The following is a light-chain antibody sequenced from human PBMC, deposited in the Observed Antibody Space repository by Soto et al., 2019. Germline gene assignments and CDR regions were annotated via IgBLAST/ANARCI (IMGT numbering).Light chain of an antibody. CDR1: QSLLHSNGYSY. Sequence: DIGMTQFPLSLPVTPGEPASISCRSSQSLLHSNGYSYLDWYLQKPGQSPQLLIYSGSNRASGVPDRFSSSGSGTYFTLNITRVEAEDVGVYYCMQALHTPTFGQGTKVEIK. CDR3: MQALHTPT. V-gene: IGKV2-28*01. J-gene: IGKJ1*01. CDR2: SGS.